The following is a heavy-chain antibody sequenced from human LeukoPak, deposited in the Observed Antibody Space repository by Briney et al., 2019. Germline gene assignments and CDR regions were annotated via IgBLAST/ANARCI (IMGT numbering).Heavy chain of an antibody. V-gene: IGHV4-31*03. CDR3: ARVVPAALYYYGMDV. CDR2: IYYSGST. J-gene: IGHJ6*02. CDR1: GGSISSGGYY. D-gene: IGHD2-2*01. Sequence: SETLSLTCTVSGGSISSGGYYWSWIRQHPGKGLEWIGYIYYSGSTYYNPSLKSRVTISVDTSKNQFSLKLSSVTAADTAVYYCARVVPAALYYYGMDVWGQGTTVTASS.